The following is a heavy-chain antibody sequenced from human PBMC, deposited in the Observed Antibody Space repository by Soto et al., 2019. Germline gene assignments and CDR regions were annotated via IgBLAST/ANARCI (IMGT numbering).Heavy chain of an antibody. Sequence: SETLSLTCTVSGGSISSYYWSWIRQPLGKGLEWIGYIYYSGSTNYNPSLKSRVTISVDTSKNQFSLKLSSVTAADTAVYYCARSSGWYRGLDFDIWGQGTMVTVSS. CDR3: ARSSGWYRGLDFDI. CDR1: GGSISSYY. V-gene: IGHV4-59*01. CDR2: IYYSGST. D-gene: IGHD6-19*01. J-gene: IGHJ3*02.